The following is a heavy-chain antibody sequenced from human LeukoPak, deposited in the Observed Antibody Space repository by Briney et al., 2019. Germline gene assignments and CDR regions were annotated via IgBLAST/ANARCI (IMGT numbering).Heavy chain of an antibody. CDR2: IHTSGNT. CDR3: ARDLYYYDSSSYYVFDY. CDR1: GGSISSYY. Sequence: PSETLSLTCTVSGGSISSYYWSWIRQPAGKGLEWIGRIHTSGNTNYNPSLKSRVTMSVDTSKNQFSLKLSSVTAADTAVYYCARDLYYYDSSSYYVFDYWGQGTLVTVSS. J-gene: IGHJ4*02. D-gene: IGHD3-22*01. V-gene: IGHV4-4*07.